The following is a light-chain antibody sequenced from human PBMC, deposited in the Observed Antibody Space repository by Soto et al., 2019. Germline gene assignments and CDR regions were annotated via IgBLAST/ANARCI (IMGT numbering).Light chain of an antibody. CDR3: CTYAGFALDV. J-gene: IGLJ1*01. CDR2: DVT. Sequence: QSALTQPRSVSGSPGQSVTISCSGTSGDVGGYNFVSWYQQHPGKAPKFLIYDVTKRPSGVPDRFSGSKSGNTASLTISGLQAEDEADYYCCTYAGFALDVFGTGTKVTVL. V-gene: IGLV2-11*01. CDR1: SGDVGGYNF.